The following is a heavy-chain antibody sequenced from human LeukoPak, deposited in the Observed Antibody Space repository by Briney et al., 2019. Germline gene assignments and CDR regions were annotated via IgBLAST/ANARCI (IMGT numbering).Heavy chain of an antibody. D-gene: IGHD2-15*01. CDR3: AREVVLRYFDL. CDR2: IYYSGST. CDR1: GGSFSGYY. V-gene: IGHV4-34*01. Sequence: PSETLSLTCAVYGGSFSGYYWSWIRQPPGKGLELIGNIYYSGSTYYNLSLKSRVTISVDTSKNQFSLKLSSVTAADTAVYYCAREVVLRYFDLWGRGTLVTVSS. J-gene: IGHJ2*01.